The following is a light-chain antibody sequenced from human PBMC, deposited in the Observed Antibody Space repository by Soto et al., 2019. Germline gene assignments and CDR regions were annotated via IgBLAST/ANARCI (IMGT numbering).Light chain of an antibody. CDR3: QQLNSYPFT. V-gene: IGKV3-15*01. Sequence: EIVMTQSPATLSVSPGERATLSCRASQSVSSDLAWYHQKPGQAPRLLIYGASTRATGIPARFSGSGSGTEFTLTINSLQSEDFATYYCQQLNSYPFTFGQGTRLEIK. CDR2: GAS. CDR1: QSVSSD. J-gene: IGKJ5*01.